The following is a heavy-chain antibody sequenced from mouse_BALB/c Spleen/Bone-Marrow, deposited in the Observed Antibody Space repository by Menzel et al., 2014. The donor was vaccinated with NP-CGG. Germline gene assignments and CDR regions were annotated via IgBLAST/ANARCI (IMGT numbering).Heavy chain of an antibody. V-gene: IGHV3-8*02. J-gene: IGHJ2*01. Sequence: EVQLQESGPSLVKPSQALSLPCSVTGDSITSGYWNWIRKFPGNKLEYTGYISYSGSTYYSPSLKSRISITRDTSKNXYYLQVNSVTTEDTATHYCATYDGFYFDYWGQGTTLTVSS. D-gene: IGHD2-3*01. CDR3: ATYDGFYFDY. CDR1: GDSITSGY. CDR2: ISYSGST.